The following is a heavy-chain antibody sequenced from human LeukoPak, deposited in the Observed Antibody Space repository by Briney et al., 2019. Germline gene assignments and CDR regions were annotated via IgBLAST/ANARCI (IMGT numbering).Heavy chain of an antibody. J-gene: IGHJ4*02. CDR2: FDPEDGET. CDR3: ARVHIYSSSSSFDY. V-gene: IGHV1-24*01. D-gene: IGHD6-6*01. CDR1: GYTLTELS. Sequence: ASVKVSCKVSGYTLTELSMHWVRQAPGKGLEWMGGFDPEDGETIYAQKFQGRITMTRDTSTSTVYMELSSLRSEDTAVYYCARVHIYSSSSSFDYWGQGTLVTVSS.